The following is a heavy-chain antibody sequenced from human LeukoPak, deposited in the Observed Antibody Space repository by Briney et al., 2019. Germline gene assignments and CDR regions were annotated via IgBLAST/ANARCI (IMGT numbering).Heavy chain of an antibody. V-gene: IGHV3-21*01. CDR1: GFTFSSYS. CDR3: ARGATDTTRWFGP. D-gene: IGHD1-26*01. J-gene: IGHJ5*02. Sequence: PGGSLRLSCAASGFTFSSYSMNWARQAPGKGLEWVSIISRASESIFYADSVKGRFTISRDNAKNSLYLQMNDLRAEDTAAYYCARGATDTTRWFGPWGQGTLVTVSS. CDR2: ISRASESI.